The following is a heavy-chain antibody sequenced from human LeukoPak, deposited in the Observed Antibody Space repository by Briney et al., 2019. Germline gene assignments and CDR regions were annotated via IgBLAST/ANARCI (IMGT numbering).Heavy chain of an antibody. J-gene: IGHJ6*02. CDR1: GGTFSSYA. CDR3: ARDGSDIVVVPAADYYYYGTDV. CDR2: IIPIFGTA. Sequence: SVKVSCKASGGTFSSYAISWVRQAPGQGLEWMGGIIPIFGTANYAQKFQGRVTMTRNTSISTAYMELSSLRSEDTAVYYCARDGSDIVVVPAADYYYYGTDVWGQGTTVTVSS. D-gene: IGHD2-2*01. V-gene: IGHV1-69*05.